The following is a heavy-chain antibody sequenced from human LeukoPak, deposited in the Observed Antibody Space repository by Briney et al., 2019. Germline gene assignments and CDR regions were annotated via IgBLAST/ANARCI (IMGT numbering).Heavy chain of an antibody. Sequence: PSETLSLTCIISGGSISSSGYYWGWIRQPPGKGLEWIGSIYYIGSTYYNPSLKSRVSISIDTSKNQFSLRLSSVTAADTAVYYCARSTTVTTYRGYFDPWGQGTRVTVSS. CDR3: ARSTTVTTYRGYFDP. J-gene: IGHJ5*02. CDR2: IYYIGST. D-gene: IGHD4-17*01. CDR1: GGSISSSGYY. V-gene: IGHV4-39*07.